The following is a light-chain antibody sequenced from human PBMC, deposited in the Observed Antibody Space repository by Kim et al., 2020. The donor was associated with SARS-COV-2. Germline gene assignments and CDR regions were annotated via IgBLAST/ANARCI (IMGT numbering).Light chain of an antibody. V-gene: IGLV2-14*03. J-gene: IGLJ2*01. CDR2: DVS. Sequence: PGQSITISCTGTSSDIGGRNYVSWYQQHPGKAPELMIYDVSYRPSGISNRFSGSKSGNTASLTISGLQAEDEADYYCSSYTSDNVIFGGGTQLTV. CDR1: SSDIGGRNY. CDR3: SSYTSDNVI.